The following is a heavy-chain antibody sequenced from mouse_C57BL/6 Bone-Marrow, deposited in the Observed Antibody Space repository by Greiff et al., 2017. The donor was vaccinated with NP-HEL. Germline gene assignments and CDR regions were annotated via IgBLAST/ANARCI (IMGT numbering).Heavy chain of an antibody. CDR1: GFTFSDYG. J-gene: IGHJ3*01. Sequence: EVKLVESGGGLVKPGGSLKLSCAASGFTFSDYGMHWVRQAPEKGLEWVAYISSGSSTIYYADTVKGRFTISRDNAKNTLFLQMTSLRAEDTAMYYCARPGGRPFAYWGQGTRVTVSA. V-gene: IGHV5-17*01. D-gene: IGHD1-1*01. CDR2: ISSGSSTI. CDR3: ARPGGRPFAY.